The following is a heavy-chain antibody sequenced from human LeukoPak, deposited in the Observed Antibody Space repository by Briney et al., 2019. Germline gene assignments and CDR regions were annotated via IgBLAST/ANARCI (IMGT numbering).Heavy chain of an antibody. J-gene: IGHJ3*02. CDR2: ISSSGSTI. Sequence: LSLTCAVYGGSFSGYYMSWIRQAPGKGLEWVSYISSSGSTIYYADSVKGRFTISRDNAKNSLYLQMNSLRAEDTAVYYCAREMTTVVTLQNAFDIWGQGTMVTVSS. V-gene: IGHV3-11*01. D-gene: IGHD4-17*01. CDR3: AREMTTVVTLQNAFDI. CDR1: GGSFSGYY.